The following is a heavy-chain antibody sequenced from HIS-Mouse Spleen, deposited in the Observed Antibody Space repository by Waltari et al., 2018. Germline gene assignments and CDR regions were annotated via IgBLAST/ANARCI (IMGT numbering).Heavy chain of an antibody. CDR3: ARSYDSSGYSYYYYYYGMDV. CDR1: GYTFTSYG. J-gene: IGHJ6*02. Sequence: QVQLVQSGAEVKKPGASVKVSCKASGYTFTSYGISWVRQAPGQGLEWIGWISAYNGNTNYAQKLQGRVTMTTDTSTSTAYMELRSLRSDDTAVYYCARSYDSSGYSYYYYYYGMDVWGQGTTVTVSS. V-gene: IGHV1-18*01. D-gene: IGHD3-22*01. CDR2: ISAYNGNT.